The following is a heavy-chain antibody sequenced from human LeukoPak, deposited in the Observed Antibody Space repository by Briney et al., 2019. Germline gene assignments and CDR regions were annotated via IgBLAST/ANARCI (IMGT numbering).Heavy chain of an antibody. V-gene: IGHV3-15*01. CDR3: TTLRVTIFGVASDFDY. CDR1: GFTFSNAW. J-gene: IGHJ4*02. CDR2: IKSKTDGGTT. D-gene: IGHD3-3*01. Sequence: GGSLRLSCAASGFTFSNAWMSWVRQAPGKGLEWVGRIKSKTDGGTTDYAAPVKGRFTISRDDSKNTLYLQTNSLKTEDTAVYYCTTLRVTIFGVASDFDYWGQGTLVTVSS.